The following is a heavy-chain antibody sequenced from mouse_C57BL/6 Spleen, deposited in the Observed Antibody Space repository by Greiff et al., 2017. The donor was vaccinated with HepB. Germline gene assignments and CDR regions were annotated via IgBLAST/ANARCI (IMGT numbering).Heavy chain of an antibody. D-gene: IGHD2-5*01. J-gene: IGHJ1*03. CDR3: AKSYYSKDWYFDV. Sequence: VQLQQPGAELVMPGASVKLSCKASGYTFTDYYMNWVKQSHGKSLEWIGDINPNNGGTSYNQKFKGKATLTVDKSSSTAYMELRSLTSEDSAVYYCAKSYYSKDWYFDVWGTGTTVTVSS. V-gene: IGHV1-26*01. CDR2: INPNNGGT. CDR1: GYTFTDYY.